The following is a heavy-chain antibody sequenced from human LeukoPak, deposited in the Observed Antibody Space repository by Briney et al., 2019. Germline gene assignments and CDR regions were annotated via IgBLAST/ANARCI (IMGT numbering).Heavy chain of an antibody. CDR3: AKVREGGCFDY. J-gene: IGHJ4*02. V-gene: IGHV3-23*01. CDR1: GFTFSNYA. Sequence: HSGGSLRLSCAASGFTFSNYAMGWVRQAPGKGLEWVSAISDDGGSTHYIDFVKGRFTISRGNSEKTLYLQMTNLRAEDTAFYYCAKVREGGCFDYWAREPWSPSPQ. D-gene: IGHD1-26*01. CDR2: ISDDGGST.